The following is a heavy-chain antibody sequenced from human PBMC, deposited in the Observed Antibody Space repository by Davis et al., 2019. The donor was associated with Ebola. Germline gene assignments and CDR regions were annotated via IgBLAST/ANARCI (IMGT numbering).Heavy chain of an antibody. J-gene: IGHJ6*02. CDR1: GGTFSSYA. Sequence: AASVKVSCKASGGTFSSYAISWVRQAPGQGLEWMGRIIPILGIANYAQKFQGRVTITADKSTSTAYMELSSLRSEDTAVYYCARGDCTGGVCPGVDVWGQGTTVTVSS. CDR3: ARGDCTGGVCPGVDV. D-gene: IGHD2-8*02. CDR2: IIPILGIA. V-gene: IGHV1-69*04.